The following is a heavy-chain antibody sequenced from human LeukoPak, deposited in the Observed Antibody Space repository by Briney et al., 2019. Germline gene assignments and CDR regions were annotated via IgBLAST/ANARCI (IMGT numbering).Heavy chain of an antibody. V-gene: IGHV3-48*02. J-gene: IGHJ3*01. CDR3: ARDDSTAHHAFDV. Sequence: GFLRLSCAASGFTFSSYGMNWVRQAPGKGLEWVSYIRSSGSTIYYADSVKGRFTISRDNAKNSLYLQMNSLRDEDTAVYFCARDDSTAHHAFDVWGHGTMVTVSS. CDR2: IRSSGSTI. D-gene: IGHD3-22*01. CDR1: GFTFSSYG.